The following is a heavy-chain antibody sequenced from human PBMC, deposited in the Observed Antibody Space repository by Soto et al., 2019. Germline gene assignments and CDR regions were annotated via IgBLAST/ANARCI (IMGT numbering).Heavy chain of an antibody. Sequence: EASVKVSCKASEYTFTSYDINWVRQATGQGLEWMGWVNPNSGNTGYAQKFQGRVTMTSDTSISTAYMELNSLTSEDTAVYYCARGFRVAATRWWFDPWGQGTLVTVSS. J-gene: IGHJ5*02. V-gene: IGHV1-8*01. CDR2: VNPNSGNT. CDR3: ARGFRVAATRWWFDP. D-gene: IGHD2-15*01. CDR1: EYTFTSYD.